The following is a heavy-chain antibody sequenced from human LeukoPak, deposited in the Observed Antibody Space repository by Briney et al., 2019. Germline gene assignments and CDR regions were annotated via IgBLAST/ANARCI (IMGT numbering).Heavy chain of an antibody. J-gene: IGHJ3*02. CDR1: GGTFSSYA. V-gene: IGHV1-69*05. CDR3: ASEGPGYCTNGVCQERIAAADAFDI. Sequence: SVKVSCKASGGTFSSYAISWVRQAPGQGLEWMGGIIPIFGTANYAQKFQGRVTITTDESTSTAYMELSSLRSEDTAVYYCASEGPGYCTNGVCQERIAAADAFDIWGQGTMVTVSS. CDR2: IIPIFGTA. D-gene: IGHD2-8*01.